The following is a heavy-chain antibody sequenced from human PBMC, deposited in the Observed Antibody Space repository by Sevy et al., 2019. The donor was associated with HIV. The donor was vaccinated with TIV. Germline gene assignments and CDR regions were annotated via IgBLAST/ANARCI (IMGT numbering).Heavy chain of an antibody. J-gene: IGHJ4*02. Sequence: GGSLRLSCAASGIAFSTYAMFWVRQAPGKGLEWVSSISASGYSTYYADSVKGRFTLSRDNSRNTLDLQMNSLRADDTAVYYCAKDVSDVYYYDSSATVDYWGQGTLVTVSS. V-gene: IGHV3-23*01. CDR1: GIAFSTYA. CDR3: AKDVSDVYYYDSSATVDY. CDR2: ISASGYST. D-gene: IGHD3-22*01.